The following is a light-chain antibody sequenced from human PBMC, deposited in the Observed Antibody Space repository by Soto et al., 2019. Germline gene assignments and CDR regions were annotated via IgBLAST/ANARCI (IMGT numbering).Light chain of an antibody. Sequence: AIQMTQSPSSLSASVGDRVTITCRASQGIRNDLGWYQQKPGQAPNLLIYAASTLQCGVPSRFSGSGSGTDFTLTISSLQSEDFATYYCLQCYNYPCTFGPGTKVDIK. V-gene: IGKV1-6*01. CDR2: AAS. CDR3: LQCYNYPCT. J-gene: IGKJ3*01. CDR1: QGIRND.